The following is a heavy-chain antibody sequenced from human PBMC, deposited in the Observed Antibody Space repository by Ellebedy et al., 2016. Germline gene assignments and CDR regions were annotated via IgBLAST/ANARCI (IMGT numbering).Heavy chain of an antibody. CDR2: LSSGETT. D-gene: IGHD5/OR15-5a*01. Sequence: SETLSLTCAVSGGSISKSFYWGWIRQAPGKGLEWIASLSSGETTYYNPSLKSRLTISVDMSKNQFSLSLSSVTAADTTVYYCAREGWLVSRGMDVWGQGTTVTVSS. V-gene: IGHV4-39*07. CDR1: GGSISKSFY. J-gene: IGHJ6*02. CDR3: AREGWLVSRGMDV.